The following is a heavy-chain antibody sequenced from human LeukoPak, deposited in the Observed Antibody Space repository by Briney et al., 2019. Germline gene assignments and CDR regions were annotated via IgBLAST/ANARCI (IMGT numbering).Heavy chain of an antibody. CDR3: ARVGFERPRSSITVVRGVIRPNAFDL. Sequence: ASVKVSCKASGYTFTVYYMHWVRQAPGQGLEWMGRINPNSGDTKYAQNFQSRVTMTRDTSIDTAYMDLSSLRSGDTAVYYCARVGFERPRSSITVVRGVIRPNAFDLWGQGTMVTVSS. V-gene: IGHV1-2*02. D-gene: IGHD3-10*01. CDR1: GYTFTVYY. CDR2: INPNSGDT. J-gene: IGHJ3*01.